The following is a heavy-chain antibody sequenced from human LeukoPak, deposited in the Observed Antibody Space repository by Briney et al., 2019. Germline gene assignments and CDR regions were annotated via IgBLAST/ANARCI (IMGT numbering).Heavy chain of an antibody. CDR1: GDTFSSYA. Sequence: SVKVSCKASGDTFSSYAISWVRQAPGQGLEWMGRIIPIFGIANYAQKFQGRVTITADKPTSTAYMELSSLRSEDTAVYYCARGPKWELHPVFDYWGQGTLVTVSS. V-gene: IGHV1-69*04. CDR2: IIPIFGIA. CDR3: ARGPKWELHPVFDY. D-gene: IGHD1-26*01. J-gene: IGHJ4*02.